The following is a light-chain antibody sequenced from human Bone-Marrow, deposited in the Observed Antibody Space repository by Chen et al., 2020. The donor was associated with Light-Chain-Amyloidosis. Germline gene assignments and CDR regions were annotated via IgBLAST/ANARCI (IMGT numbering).Light chain of an antibody. Sequence: VVTQEPSLTVSPVGTVTLPRRSSTGAVTSGHYPYWFQPKPGQAPRTLIDDTRNKHSWTPARFSGSRLGGKAALTLSGAQPEDEAEYYCLLYYSGARQVFGGGTKLTVL. J-gene: IGLJ2*01. CDR1: TGAVTSGHY. V-gene: IGLV7-46*01. CDR3: LLYYSGARQV. CDR2: DTR.